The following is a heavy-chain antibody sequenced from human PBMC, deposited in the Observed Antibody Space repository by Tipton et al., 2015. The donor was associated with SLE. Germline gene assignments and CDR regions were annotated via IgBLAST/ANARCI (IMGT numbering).Heavy chain of an antibody. J-gene: IGHJ4*02. D-gene: IGHD2-15*01. CDR2: IRSDGSTR. CDR1: GFTFSNYA. V-gene: IGHV3-30*02. CDR3: AKDQRQSLLFDS. Sequence: SLRLSCAASGFTFSNYAMHWVRQAPDKGLEWVAYIRSDGSTRYYGNSVKGRFTISRDNFKNTLSLQMHSLRVEDTAIYYCAKDQRQSLLFDSWGQGTLVTVSS.